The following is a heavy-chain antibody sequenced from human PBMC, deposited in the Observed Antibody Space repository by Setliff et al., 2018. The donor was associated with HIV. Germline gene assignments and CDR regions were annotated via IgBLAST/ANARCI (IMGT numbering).Heavy chain of an antibody. CDR1: GYSTSSDYF. V-gene: IGHV4-38-2*01. CDR2: FYQSGNI. J-gene: IGHJ3*02. Sequence: SETLSLTCAVSGYSTSSDYFWGWIRQSPGKGLEWIGSFYQSGNIYYNPSLKSRVTISVDTSKNQFSLNLTSVTAADTAVYYCARSKTFYDFWGGYYTHGAFKIWGLGTMVTVSS. CDR3: ARSKTFYDFWGGYYTHGAFKI. D-gene: IGHD3-3*01.